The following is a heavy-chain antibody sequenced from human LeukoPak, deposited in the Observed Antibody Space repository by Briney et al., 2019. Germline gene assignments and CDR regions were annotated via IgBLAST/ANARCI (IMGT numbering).Heavy chain of an antibody. V-gene: IGHV4-39*07. J-gene: IGHJ5*02. CDR3: AKNQGITMVRGVITPNWFDP. CDR2: MYYSGST. D-gene: IGHD3-10*01. Sequence: PSETLSLTCTVSGDSISSTYYSWGWIRQPPGKGLEWIGSMYYSGSTYYNPSLKSRVTISVDTSKNQFSLKLSSVTAADAAVYYCAKNQGITMVRGVITPNWFDPWGQGTLVTVSS. CDR1: GDSISSTYYS.